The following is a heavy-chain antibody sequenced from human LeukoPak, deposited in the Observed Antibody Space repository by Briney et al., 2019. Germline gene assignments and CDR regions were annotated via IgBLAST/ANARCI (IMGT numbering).Heavy chain of an antibody. D-gene: IGHD3-3*01. J-gene: IGHJ5*02. Sequence: SETLSLTCTVSGGSISNYYGSWIRQPPGKGLDWIGYIYTSGSTNYNPSLKSRVTMSVDTSKNQFSLKLSSVTAADAAVYYCARSWSGYYPEYNWFDPWGQGTLVTVSS. CDR2: IYTSGST. CDR3: ARSWSGYYPEYNWFDP. V-gene: IGHV4-4*09. CDR1: GGSISNYY.